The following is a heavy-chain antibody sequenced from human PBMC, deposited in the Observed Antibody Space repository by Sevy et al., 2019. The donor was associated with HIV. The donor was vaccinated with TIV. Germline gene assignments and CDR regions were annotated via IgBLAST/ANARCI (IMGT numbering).Heavy chain of an antibody. CDR3: ARERGPGLLKLWFGEYYYYGMDV. J-gene: IGHJ6*02. Sequence: ASVKVSRKASGYTFTSYGISWVRQAPGQGLEWMGWISAYNGNTNYAQKLQGRVTMTTDTSTSTAYMELRSLRSDDTAVYYCARERGPGLLKLWFGEYYYYGMDVWGQGTTVTVSS. V-gene: IGHV1-18*01. CDR2: ISAYNGNT. D-gene: IGHD3-10*01. CDR1: GYTFTSYG.